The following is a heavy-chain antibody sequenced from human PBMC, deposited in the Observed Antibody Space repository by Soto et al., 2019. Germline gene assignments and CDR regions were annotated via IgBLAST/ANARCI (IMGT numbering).Heavy chain of an antibody. Sequence: QVQLVESGGGVVQPGRSLRLSCAASGFTFSSYAMHWVRQAPGKGLEWVTVISYDGSNKYYADSVKGRFTISRDNSKNTLYLQMNSLRAEDTAVYYCAKDSNFNYYYYYGMDVWGQGTTVTVSS. CDR3: AKDSNFNYYYYYGMDV. CDR2: ISYDGSNK. V-gene: IGHV3-30*04. J-gene: IGHJ6*02. D-gene: IGHD4-4*01. CDR1: GFTFSSYA.